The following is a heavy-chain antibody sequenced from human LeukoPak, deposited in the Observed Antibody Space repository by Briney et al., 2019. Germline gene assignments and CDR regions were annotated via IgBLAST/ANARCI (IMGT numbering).Heavy chain of an antibody. Sequence: GGSLRLSCAASGFSVSSNYMSWVRQAPGKGLEWVSVIYSGGSTYYADSVKGRFTISRDNSKNTLYLQMKSLRAEDTAVYYCAKAPVGTTTGGHHFHYWGQGTLVTVSS. J-gene: IGHJ4*02. CDR3: AKAPVGTTTGGHHFHY. D-gene: IGHD1-1*01. V-gene: IGHV3-53*01. CDR1: GFSVSSNY. CDR2: IYSGGST.